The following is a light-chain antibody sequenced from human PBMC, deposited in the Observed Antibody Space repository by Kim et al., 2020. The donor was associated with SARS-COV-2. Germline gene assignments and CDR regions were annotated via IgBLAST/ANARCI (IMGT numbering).Light chain of an antibody. J-gene: IGKJ4*01. CDR3: QQLNSYPPV. CDR1: QGISSY. V-gene: IGKV1-9*01. Sequence: ASVGDRVTITCRASQGISSYLAWDQQKPGKAPKLLIYAASTLQSGVPSRFSGSGSGTEFTLTISSLQPEDFATYYCQQLNSYPPVFGGGTKVDIK. CDR2: AAS.